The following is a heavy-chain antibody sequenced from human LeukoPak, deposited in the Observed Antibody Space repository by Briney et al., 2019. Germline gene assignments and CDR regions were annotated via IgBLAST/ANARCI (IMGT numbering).Heavy chain of an antibody. CDR2: ITPISGTA. CDR1: GGTFMSNA. CDR3: ARGWLAETTVVTPYNY. J-gene: IGHJ4*02. D-gene: IGHD4-23*01. Sequence: SVKVSCKASGGTFMSNAISWVRQAPGQGLEWMGGITPISGTANYAQKFQGRVTITAVESMSTAYMELSSLRSEDTAVYYCARGWLAETTVVTPYNYWGQGTLVTVSS. V-gene: IGHV1-69*13.